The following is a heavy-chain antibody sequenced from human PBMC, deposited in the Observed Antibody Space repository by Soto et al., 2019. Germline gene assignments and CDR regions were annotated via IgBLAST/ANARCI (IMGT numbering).Heavy chain of an antibody. CDR3: ARSYGRGRGGDY. V-gene: IGHV3-33*01. CDR2: IWYDGSNK. CDR1: GFTFSSYG. J-gene: IGHJ4*02. D-gene: IGHD4-17*01. Sequence: GGSLRLSCAASGFTFSSYGMHWVRQAPGKGLEWVAVIWYDGSNKYYADSVKGRFTISRDNSKNTLYLQMNSLRAEDTAVYYCARSYGRGRGGDYWGQGTLVTVSS.